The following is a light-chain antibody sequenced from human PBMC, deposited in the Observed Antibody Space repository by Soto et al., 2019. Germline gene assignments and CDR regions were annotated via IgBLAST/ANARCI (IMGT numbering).Light chain of an antibody. V-gene: IGLV3-21*02. Sequence: SYELAQPPSVSVAPGQAATITCEGKKIGFKSVNWYQQEPGQAPVLVVYDDTARPSGVPARFSASSSGNTATLTISRVEAGDEADYYCQVWHSDDHHYVFGTGTKVTVL. CDR1: KIGFKS. CDR2: DDT. CDR3: QVWHSDDHHYV. J-gene: IGLJ1*01.